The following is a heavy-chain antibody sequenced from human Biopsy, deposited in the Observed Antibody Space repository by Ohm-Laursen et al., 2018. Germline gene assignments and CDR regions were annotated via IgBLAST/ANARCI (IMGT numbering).Heavy chain of an antibody. CDR1: GYTLTELS. Sequence: ASVKVSCKVSGYTLTELSIHWVRQTGGKGLEWMGGFDREERKTVYAEKFQGRVTMTEDTSTDTVYMEVTSLRSDDTAVYYCATGPYYDTRFYYNVRPFDSWGQGTLVIVSS. D-gene: IGHD3-10*01. CDR2: FDREERKT. V-gene: IGHV1-24*01. CDR3: ATGPYYDTRFYYNVRPFDS. J-gene: IGHJ4*02.